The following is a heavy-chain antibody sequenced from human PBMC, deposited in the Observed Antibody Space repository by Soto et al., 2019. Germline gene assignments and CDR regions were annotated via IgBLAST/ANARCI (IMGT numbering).Heavy chain of an antibody. Sequence: SLRLSCAASGFTFSSYAMSWVRQAPGKGLEWVSATSGSGGSTYYADSVKGRFTISRDNSKNTLYLQMNSLRAEDTAVYYCAAGCSSTSCPLGYWGQGTLVTVSS. D-gene: IGHD2-2*01. V-gene: IGHV3-23*01. CDR2: TSGSGGST. CDR1: GFTFSSYA. CDR3: AAGCSSTSCPLGY. J-gene: IGHJ4*02.